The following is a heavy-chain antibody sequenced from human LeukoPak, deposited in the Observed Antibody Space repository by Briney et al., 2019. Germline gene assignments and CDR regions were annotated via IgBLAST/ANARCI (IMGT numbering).Heavy chain of an antibody. Sequence: SETLSLTCTVSGGSISSYYWSWIRQPAGKGLEWIGRIYTSGSTNYNPSLKSRVAMSVDTSKNQFSLKLSSVTAADAAVYYCARARIAVAGTTYYFDYWGQGTLVTVSS. CDR3: ARARIAVAGTTYYFDY. CDR2: IYTSGST. D-gene: IGHD6-19*01. V-gene: IGHV4-4*07. CDR1: GGSISSYY. J-gene: IGHJ4*02.